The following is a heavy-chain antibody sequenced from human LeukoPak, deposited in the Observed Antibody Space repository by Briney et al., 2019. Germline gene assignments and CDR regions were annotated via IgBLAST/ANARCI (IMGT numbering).Heavy chain of an antibody. V-gene: IGHV5-51*01. CDR2: ISPGDSGI. CDR3: ARRGMQLWQNADD. D-gene: IGHD5-18*01. CDR1: GYSFTNFW. Sequence: KSGESLKISCKGSGYSFTNFWIGWVRQMPGKGLEWMGVISPGDSGIRYSPSFQGQVTISVDKSISTAYLQWSSLKASDSAMYYCARRGMQLWQNADDWGQGTLVTVSS. J-gene: IGHJ4*02.